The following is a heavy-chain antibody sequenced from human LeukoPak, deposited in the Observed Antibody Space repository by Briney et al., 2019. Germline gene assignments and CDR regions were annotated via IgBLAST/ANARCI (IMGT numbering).Heavy chain of an antibody. J-gene: IGHJ4*02. Sequence: SETLSLTCTVSGGSMNQYYWSWIRQPAGKGLEWIGRIYSTGTTYYKPSLKSRVTMSVDTSHNQFFLKLNSVTAADTAVFYCASGTWGFYDTTVGVYWGQGTLVTVSS. CDR3: ASGTWGFYDTTVGVY. CDR1: GGSMNQYY. V-gene: IGHV4-4*07. D-gene: IGHD3-22*01. CDR2: IYSTGTT.